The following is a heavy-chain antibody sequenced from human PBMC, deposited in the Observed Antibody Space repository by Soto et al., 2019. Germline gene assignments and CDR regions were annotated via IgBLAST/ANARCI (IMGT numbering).Heavy chain of an antibody. CDR3: ARANYPLQGTGYYDY. CDR1: GFTFSSYA. D-gene: IGHD3-9*01. V-gene: IGHV3-30*04. Sequence: GGSLRLSCAASGFTFSSYAMHWVRQAPGKGLEWVAVISYDGSNKYYADSVKGRFTISRDNSKNTLYLQMNSLRAEDTAVYSCARANYPLQGTGYYDYGGQGTLVTVSA. J-gene: IGHJ4*02. CDR2: ISYDGSNK.